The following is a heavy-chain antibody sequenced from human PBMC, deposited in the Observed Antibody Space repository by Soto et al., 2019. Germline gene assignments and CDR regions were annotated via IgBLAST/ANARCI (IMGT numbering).Heavy chain of an antibody. CDR3: AKFDYYDSSGYYYVKMNYGMDV. J-gene: IGHJ6*02. Sequence: GGSLRLSCAASGFTFSSYAMSWVRQAPGKGLEWVSAISGSGGSTYYADSVKGRFTISRDNSKNTLYLQMNSLRAEDTAVYYCAKFDYYDSSGYYYVKMNYGMDVWGQGTTVTVSS. D-gene: IGHD3-22*01. CDR2: ISGSGGST. CDR1: GFTFSSYA. V-gene: IGHV3-23*01.